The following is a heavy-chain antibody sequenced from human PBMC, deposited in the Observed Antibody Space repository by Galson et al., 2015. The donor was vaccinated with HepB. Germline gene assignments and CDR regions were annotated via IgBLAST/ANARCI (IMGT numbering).Heavy chain of an antibody. CDR3: AKRRGGTWNSGSYYGFDP. V-gene: IGHV3-23*01. D-gene: IGHD1-26*01. J-gene: IGHJ5*02. Sequence: SLRLSCAASGFTFSSYAMSWVRQAPGKGLEWVSAISGSGGSTYYADSVKGRFTISRDNSKNTLYLQMNSLRAEDTAVYYCAKRRGGTWNSGSYYGFDPWGQGTLVTVSS. CDR2: ISGSGGST. CDR1: GFTFSSYA.